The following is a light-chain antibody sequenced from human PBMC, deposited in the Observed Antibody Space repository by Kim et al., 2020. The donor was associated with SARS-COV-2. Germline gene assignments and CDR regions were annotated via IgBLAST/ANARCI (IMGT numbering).Light chain of an antibody. J-gene: IGKJ1*01. CDR1: QDISNH. CDR3: QKYDNAPWT. V-gene: IGKV1-27*01. Sequence: SSVGDGVTIACRAGQDISNHLAWYQQKPGKVPKVLISAASALQSGVPSRFSGSRSGTDFTLTISSLQPEDVATYYCQKYDNAPWTFGQGTKVEIK. CDR2: AAS.